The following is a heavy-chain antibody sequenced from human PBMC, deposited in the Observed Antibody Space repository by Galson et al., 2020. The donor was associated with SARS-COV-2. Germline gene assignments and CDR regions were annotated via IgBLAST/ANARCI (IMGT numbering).Heavy chain of an antibody. CDR2: ISSSGSTI. CDR3: ARDRSFYGDLLYFDY. D-gene: IGHD4-17*01. CDR1: GFTFSDYY. V-gene: IGHV3-11*01. J-gene: IGHJ4*02. Sequence: GESLKISCAASGFTFSDYYMSWIRQAPGKGLEWVSYISSSGSTIYYADSVKGRFTISRDNAKNSLYLQMNSLRAEDTAVYYCARDRSFYGDLLYFDYWGQGTLVTVSS.